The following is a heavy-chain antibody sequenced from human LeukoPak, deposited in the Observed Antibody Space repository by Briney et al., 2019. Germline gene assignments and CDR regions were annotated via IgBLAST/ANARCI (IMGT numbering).Heavy chain of an antibody. CDR1: GFTFSSYW. CDR2: IKGDGSAK. D-gene: IGHD5-18*01. Sequence: GGSLRLSCAASGFTFSSYWMHWVRQAPGKGLEWVAFIKGDGSAKKYVDSVKGRFTISRDNAKNSLFLQMNSLRAEDTAVYYCARDRGWIQHDIWGQGTMVTVSS. CDR3: ARDRGWIQHDI. J-gene: IGHJ3*02. V-gene: IGHV3-7*01.